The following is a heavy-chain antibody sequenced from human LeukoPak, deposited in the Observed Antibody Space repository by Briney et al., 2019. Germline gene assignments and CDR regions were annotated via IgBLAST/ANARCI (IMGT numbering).Heavy chain of an antibody. CDR2: IYSGGST. CDR3: AIRSYCGGDCYSDY. D-gene: IGHD2-21*02. Sequence: GGSLRLSCAASGFTFDRFTIHWVRQTPGKGLEWVSVIYSGGSTYYADSVKGRFTISRDNSKDTLYLQMNSLRAEDTAVYYCAIRSYCGGDCYSDYWGQGTLVTVSS. V-gene: IGHV3-53*01. CDR1: GFTFDRFT. J-gene: IGHJ4*02.